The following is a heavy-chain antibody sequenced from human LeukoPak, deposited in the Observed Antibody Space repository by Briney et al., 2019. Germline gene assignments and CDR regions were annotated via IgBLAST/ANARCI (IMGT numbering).Heavy chain of an antibody. V-gene: IGHV3-74*01. CDR1: GFTFSRYW. D-gene: IGHD6-19*01. CDR2: INSDGSST. Sequence: GGSLRLSCAASGFTFSRYWMYWVRQAPGKGLVWVSRINSDGSSTVYADSVKGRFTISRDDAKSTLYPQMDSLRAEDTAMYYCARTSGWGFDFWGQGTLVTVSS. J-gene: IGHJ4*02. CDR3: ARTSGWGFDF.